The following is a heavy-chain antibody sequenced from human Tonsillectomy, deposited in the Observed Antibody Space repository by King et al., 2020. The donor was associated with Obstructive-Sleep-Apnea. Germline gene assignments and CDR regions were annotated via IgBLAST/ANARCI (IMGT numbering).Heavy chain of an antibody. CDR2: IIISSRYI. V-gene: IGHV3-21*01. D-gene: IGHD6-19*01. CDR3: ARGGYRGIAVAGTFWFDP. J-gene: IGHJ5*02. Sequence: EQLVQSGGGLVKPWGSLRLSCAASGFTFSSYSMNWVLQAPGKGLECVSSIIISSRYIYYSDSVKGLFTISRDNAKNSLYLQMNSLRAEDTAVYYCARGGYRGIAVAGTFWFDPWGQGTLVTVSS. CDR1: GFTFSSYS.